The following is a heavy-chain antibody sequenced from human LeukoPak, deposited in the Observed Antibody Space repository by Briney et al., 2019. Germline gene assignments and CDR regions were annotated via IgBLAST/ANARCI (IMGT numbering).Heavy chain of an antibody. J-gene: IGHJ4*02. CDR3: ARSSGWYRALWD. V-gene: IGHV3-30*03. D-gene: IGHD6-19*01. CDR1: GFTFSSYG. CDR2: ISYDGSNK. Sequence: GRSLRLSCAASGFTFSSYGMHWVRQAPGKGLEWVAVISYDGSNKYYADSVKGRFTISRDNSKNTLYLQMNSLRAEDTAVYYCARSSGWYRALWDWGQGTLVTASS.